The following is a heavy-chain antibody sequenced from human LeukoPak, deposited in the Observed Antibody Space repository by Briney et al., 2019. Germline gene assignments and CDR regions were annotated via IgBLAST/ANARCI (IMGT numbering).Heavy chain of an antibody. V-gene: IGHV3-7*01. CDR1: GFPFSSYW. Sequence: GGSLRLSCAASGFPFSSYWMSWVRQAPGKGLEWVANIKQDGSKKYCVDSVKGRFTISRDNAKNSLYLQMNSLRAEDTAVYYCAGMWAAGCFDYWGQGTLVTVSS. CDR2: IKQDGSKK. D-gene: IGHD6-13*01. J-gene: IGHJ4*02. CDR3: AGMWAAGCFDY.